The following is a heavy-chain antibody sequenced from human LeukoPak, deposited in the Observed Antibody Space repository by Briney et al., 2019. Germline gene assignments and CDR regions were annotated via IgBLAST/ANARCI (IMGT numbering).Heavy chain of an antibody. V-gene: IGHV3-74*01. CDR1: GFTFSSYW. CDR3: AKDRAYYDFWSGYYTGPTFDY. J-gene: IGHJ4*02. Sequence: GGSLRLSCAASGFTFSSYWMHWVRQVPGKGLVWVSRISSDGSTTTYADSVKGRFTISRDNSKNTLYLQMNSLRAEDTAVYYCAKDRAYYDFWSGYYTGPTFDYWGQGTLVTVSS. CDR2: ISSDGSTT. D-gene: IGHD3-3*01.